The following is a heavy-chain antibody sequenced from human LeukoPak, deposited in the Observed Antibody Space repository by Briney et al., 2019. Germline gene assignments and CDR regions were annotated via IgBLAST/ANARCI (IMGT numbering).Heavy chain of an antibody. Sequence: GASVKVSCKASGYTFTSYGISWVRQAPGQALEWMGWISAYNGNTNYAQKLQGRVTMTRNTSISTAYMELSSLRSEDTAVYYCARGRYVEQQLEKWGQGTLVTVSS. V-gene: IGHV1-18*01. CDR1: GYTFTSYG. CDR2: ISAYNGNT. J-gene: IGHJ4*02. CDR3: ARGRYVEQQLEK. D-gene: IGHD6-13*01.